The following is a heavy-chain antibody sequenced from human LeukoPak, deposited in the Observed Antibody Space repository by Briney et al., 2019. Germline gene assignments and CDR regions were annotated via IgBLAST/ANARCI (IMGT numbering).Heavy chain of an antibody. Sequence: PGGSLRLSCAASAFTFSRYWTTWVRQAPGKGLEWVANINEDGSEKYYLDSVRGRFTISRDNAKNSLYLQMNSLRAEDTAVYYCAKKYNTGLDPWGQGTLVTVSS. CDR1: AFTFSRYW. D-gene: IGHD1-14*01. V-gene: IGHV3-7*03. J-gene: IGHJ5*02. CDR2: INEDGSEK. CDR3: AKKYNTGLDP.